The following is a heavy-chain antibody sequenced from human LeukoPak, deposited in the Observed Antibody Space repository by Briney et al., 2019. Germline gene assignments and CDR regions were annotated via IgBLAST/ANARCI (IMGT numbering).Heavy chain of an antibody. D-gene: IGHD1-14*01. J-gene: IGHJ4*02. CDR3: ARHLLRTSTSFDY. Sequence: ASETLSLTCAVYSESFSGYYWSWIRQPPGKGLEWIGEINHSGSTNYNPSLKSRVTVSVDTSKNQFSLKLSSVTAADTGVYYCARHLLRTSTSFDYWDQGNLVTVSS. CDR1: SESFSGYY. CDR2: INHSGST. V-gene: IGHV4-34*01.